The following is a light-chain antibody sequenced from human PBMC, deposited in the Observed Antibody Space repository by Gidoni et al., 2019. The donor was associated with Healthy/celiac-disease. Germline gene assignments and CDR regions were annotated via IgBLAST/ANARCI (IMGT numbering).Light chain of an antibody. V-gene: IGKV3-11*01. CDR2: DVS. J-gene: IGKJ3*01. Sequence: EIVLTQSPATLSLSPGERGTLYCRASQSVNNFLAWYQQKPGQAPRILIHDVSNRDTSIPARFSGSGSGTDFTLTINSLEPEDSAVYYCMQRASWPRITFGPGTKLEIK. CDR3: MQRASWPRIT. CDR1: QSVNNF.